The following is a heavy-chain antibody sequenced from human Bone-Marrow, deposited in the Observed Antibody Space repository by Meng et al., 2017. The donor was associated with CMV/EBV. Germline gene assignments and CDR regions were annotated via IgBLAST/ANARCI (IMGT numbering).Heavy chain of an antibody. D-gene: IGHD3-3*01. CDR2: INHSGST. J-gene: IGHJ5*02. Sequence: GSLRLSCVVYGGSFSGYHWSWIRQPPGKGLEWIGEINHSGSTNYNPSLKSRVTISVDTSKNQFSLKLSSVTAADTAVYYCASGYYDFWSGYHESWGQGTLVTVYS. CDR3: ASGYYDFWSGYHES. CDR1: GGSFSGYH. V-gene: IGHV4-34*01.